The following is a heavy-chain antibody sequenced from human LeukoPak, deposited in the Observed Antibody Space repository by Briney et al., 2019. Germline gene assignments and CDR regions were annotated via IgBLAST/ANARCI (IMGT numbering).Heavy chain of an antibody. J-gene: IGHJ5*02. CDR3: ARDTRDINWNYPGS. CDR2: IYHSGST. CDR1: GGSISSGGYY. Sequence: SETLSLTCTVSGGSISSGGYYWSWIRQPPGKGLEWIGYIYHSGSTYYNPSLKSRVTISVDRSKNQFSLKLSSVTAADTAVYYCARDTRDINWNYPGSWGQGTLVTVSS. V-gene: IGHV4-30-2*01. D-gene: IGHD1-7*01.